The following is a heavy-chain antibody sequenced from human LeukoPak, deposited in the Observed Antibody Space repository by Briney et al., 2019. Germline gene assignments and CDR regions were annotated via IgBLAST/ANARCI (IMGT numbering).Heavy chain of an antibody. Sequence: SSETLSLTCAVYGGSFSGYYWSWIRQPPGKGLEWIGEINHSGSTNYNPSLKSRVTISVDTSKNQFSLKLSSVTAADTAVYYCARGKGDFWSGYNFFDYWGQGTLVTVSS. CDR1: GGSFSGYY. V-gene: IGHV4-34*01. CDR2: INHSGST. D-gene: IGHD3-3*01. CDR3: ARGKGDFWSGYNFFDY. J-gene: IGHJ4*02.